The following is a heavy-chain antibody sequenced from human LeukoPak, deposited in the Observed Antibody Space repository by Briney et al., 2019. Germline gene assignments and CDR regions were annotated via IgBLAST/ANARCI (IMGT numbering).Heavy chain of an antibody. CDR1: GGTFSSYA. CDR2: IIPILGIA. V-gene: IGHV1-69*04. Sequence: SVKVSCKASGGTFSSYAISWVRQAPGQGLEWMGRIIPILGIANYAQKFQGRVTITADKSTSTAYMELSSLRSEDTAVYYCARDQGSGSYYPNWFDPWGQGTLVTISS. CDR3: ARDQGSGSYYPNWFDP. J-gene: IGHJ5*02. D-gene: IGHD3-10*01.